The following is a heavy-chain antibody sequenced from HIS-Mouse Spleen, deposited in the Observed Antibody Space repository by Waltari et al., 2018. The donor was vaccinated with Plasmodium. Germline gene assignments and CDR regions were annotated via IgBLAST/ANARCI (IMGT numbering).Heavy chain of an antibody. D-gene: IGHD6-13*01. Sequence: QVQLVQSGAEVKKPGASVKVSCKASGYTFTGYYMHWVRQAPGPGLEWMGWINPNSGGTNYAQKFQGRVTMTRDTSISTAYMELSRLRSDDTAVYYCARVLGYKAAAGTFVEYFQHWGQSTLVTVSS. CDR3: ARVLGYKAAAGTFVEYFQH. CDR1: GYTFTGYY. J-gene: IGHJ1*01. CDR2: INPNSGGT. V-gene: IGHV1-2*02.